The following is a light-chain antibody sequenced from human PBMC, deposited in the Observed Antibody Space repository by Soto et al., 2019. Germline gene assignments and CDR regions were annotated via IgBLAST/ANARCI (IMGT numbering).Light chain of an antibody. CDR3: QHLHSYPLT. CDR1: QDISSY. V-gene: IGKV1-9*01. Sequence: IQLTQSPSSLSASVGDRVAITCRASQDISSYLAWYQQKPGKAPNLLIFAASTLQSGVPSRFSGSGSGADFTLTISSLQPEDSATYYCQHLHSYPLTFXGGTKADIK. J-gene: IGKJ4*01. CDR2: AAS.